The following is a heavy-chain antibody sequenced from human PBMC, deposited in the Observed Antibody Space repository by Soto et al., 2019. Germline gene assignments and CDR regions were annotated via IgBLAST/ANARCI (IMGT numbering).Heavy chain of an antibody. D-gene: IGHD3-3*01. V-gene: IGHV5-51*01. CDR2: IYPGDSDN. Sequence: EVQLVQSGAEVKKPGESLKISCKGSGYSFTSYWIGWVRQMPGKGLEWTGIIYPGDSDNRYSPSFRGQVPISADKAISTAYLQWSSLKASDTAMDYCAVVGWDNFWMSGFSGWGQGTLVTVSS. CDR1: GYSFTSYW. CDR3: AVVGWDNFWMSGFSG. J-gene: IGHJ4*02.